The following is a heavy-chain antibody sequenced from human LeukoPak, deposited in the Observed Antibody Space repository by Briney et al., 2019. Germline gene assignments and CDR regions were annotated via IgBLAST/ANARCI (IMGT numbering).Heavy chain of an antibody. CDR1: GGSISSSNW. V-gene: IGHV4-4*02. J-gene: IGHJ4*02. D-gene: IGHD4-17*01. CDR3: ARDKVTTGMAFDY. CDR2: IYHTGTT. Sequence: SETLSLTCAVSGGSISSSNWWSWVRQPPGKGLEWIGEIYHTGTTYYNPSLKSRVTISVDTSKNQFSLKLTSVTAADTAVYYCARDKVTTGMAFDYWGQGTLVAVSS.